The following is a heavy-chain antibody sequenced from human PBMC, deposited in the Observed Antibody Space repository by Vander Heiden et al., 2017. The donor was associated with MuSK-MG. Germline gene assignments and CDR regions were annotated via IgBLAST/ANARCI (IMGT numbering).Heavy chain of an antibody. CDR1: GGSISSGDYY. CDR2: IYYSGST. Sequence: QVQLQESGPGLVKPSQTLSLTCTVSGGSISSGDYYWSWIRQPPGKGLEWIGYIYYSGSTYYNPSLKRLVTISVDTSKNQFFLNLSSVTAADPAVYYCARYAICGICYSADAFDIWVEGRMVTVSS. J-gene: IGHJ3*02. D-gene: IGHD2-15*01. CDR3: ARYAICGICYSADAFDI. V-gene: IGHV4-30-4*01.